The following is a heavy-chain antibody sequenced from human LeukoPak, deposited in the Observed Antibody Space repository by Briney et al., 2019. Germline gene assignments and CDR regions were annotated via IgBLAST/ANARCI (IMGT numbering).Heavy chain of an antibody. V-gene: IGHV1-18*01. Sequence: GASVKVSCKASGYTFTSYGISWVRQAPGQGLEWMGWISAYNGNTNYAQKLQGRVTMTTDTSTSTAYMELRSLRSDDTAVYYCARGLKHHYESSGYYLYNFDCWGQGSLVTVSS. CDR2: ISAYNGNT. CDR1: GYTFTSYG. D-gene: IGHD3-22*01. J-gene: IGHJ4*02. CDR3: ARGLKHHYESSGYYLYNFDC.